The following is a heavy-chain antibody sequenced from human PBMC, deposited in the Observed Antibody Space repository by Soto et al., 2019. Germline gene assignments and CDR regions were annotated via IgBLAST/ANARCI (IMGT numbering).Heavy chain of an antibody. CDR1: GFTFSDYW. V-gene: IGHV3-7*01. CDR3: ARAVRGVVVPAATPRYYYYYGMDV. J-gene: IGHJ6*01. CDR2: INQDGSEK. D-gene: IGHD2-2*01. Sequence: EVQLVESVGGLVQPGGSLRLSCATSGFTFSDYWMSWVRQAPGKGLEWLANINQDGSEKYYVDSVKGRFTISRDNAKNSLYLQIYSLRAEDTSVYYCARAVRGVVVPAATPRYYYYYGMDVW.